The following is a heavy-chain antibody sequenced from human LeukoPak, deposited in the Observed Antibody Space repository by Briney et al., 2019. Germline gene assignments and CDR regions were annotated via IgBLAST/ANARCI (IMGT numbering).Heavy chain of an antibody. D-gene: IGHD5-18*01. CDR1: GGSISSYY. CDR3: ARHSGYSYGLFY. Sequence: SETLSLTCTVSGGSISSYYWSWIRQPPGKGLEWIGYIYYSGSTNYNPSLKSRATISVDTSKNQFSLKLSSVTAADTAVYYCARHSGYSYGLFYWGQGTLVTVSS. J-gene: IGHJ4*02. CDR2: IYYSGST. V-gene: IGHV4-59*08.